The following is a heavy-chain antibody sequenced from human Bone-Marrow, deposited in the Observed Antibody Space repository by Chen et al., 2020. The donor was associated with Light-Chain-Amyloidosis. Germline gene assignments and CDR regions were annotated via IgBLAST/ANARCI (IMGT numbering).Heavy chain of an antibody. J-gene: IGHJ6*03. CDR3: ARHGSQSAPYSYYMDV. V-gene: IGHV4-39*01. CDR2: SFYGGAT. CDR1: GDSVTSRHF. D-gene: IGHD2-21*01. Sequence: EESGPRLVRLPEALSLTCSVSGDSVTSRHFWGWVRHSPGKGLEWIGNSFYGGATHYNPSLQSRVSISIDASKNQFSLRLTSVTAADTATYFCARHGSQSAPYSYYMDVWGKGTTVTVSS.